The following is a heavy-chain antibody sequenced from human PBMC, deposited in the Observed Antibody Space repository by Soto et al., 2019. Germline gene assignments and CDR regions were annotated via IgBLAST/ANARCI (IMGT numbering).Heavy chain of an antibody. J-gene: IGHJ4*02. Sequence: ASVKVSCKASGYTFTHHYIHWVRQAPGQGLDWVGVINPSGGRTNYAQKFQGRVTMTGDTSTRTVYMELSSLRAEDTAVYYCVKGADGSYMATIYFDYWGQGTLVTVSS. D-gene: IGHD5-12*01. CDR3: VKGADGSYMATIYFDY. CDR1: GYTFTHHY. CDR2: INPSGGRT. V-gene: IGHV1-46*01.